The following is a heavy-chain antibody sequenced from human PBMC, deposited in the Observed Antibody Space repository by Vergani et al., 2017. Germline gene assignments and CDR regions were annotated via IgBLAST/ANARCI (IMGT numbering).Heavy chain of an antibody. CDR1: GYTFTGYY. Sequence: QVQLVQSGAEVKKPGASVKVSCKASGYTFTGYYMHWVRQAPGQGLEWMGWINPNSGGTNYAQKFQGRVTMTRATSISTAYMELSRLRSDDTAVYYCARVGAEIVVVPAAPRWYFDLWGRGTLVTVSS. CDR3: ARVGAEIVVVPAAPRWYFDL. D-gene: IGHD2-2*01. J-gene: IGHJ2*01. V-gene: IGHV1-2*02. CDR2: INPNSGGT.